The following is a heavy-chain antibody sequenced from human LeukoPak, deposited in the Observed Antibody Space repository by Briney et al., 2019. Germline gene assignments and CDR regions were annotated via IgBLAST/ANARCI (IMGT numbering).Heavy chain of an antibody. V-gene: IGHV1-2*02. CDR1: GYTFTGYY. Sequence: ASVTVSCKASGYTFTGYYMHWVRQAPGQGLEWMGWINPNSGGTNYAQNFQGRVTMTRDTSISTAYMELSRLRSDDTAVYYCATIDYYDSGGYYYYFDYWGQGTLVTVSS. CDR3: ATIDYYDSGGYYYYFDY. J-gene: IGHJ4*02. D-gene: IGHD3-22*01. CDR2: INPNSGGT.